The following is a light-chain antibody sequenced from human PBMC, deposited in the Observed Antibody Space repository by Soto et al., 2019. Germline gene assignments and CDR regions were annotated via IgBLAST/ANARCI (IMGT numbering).Light chain of an antibody. J-gene: IGKJ1*01. CDR3: MQALQTPWT. CDR1: QSLLYSNGYNY. Sequence: DIVMTQSPLSLPVTPGEPASISCRSSQSLLYSNGYNYLDWYLQKPGQSPQLLIYLGSNRVSGVPDRFSGSGSGTDFTLKSSRVEAEDVGIYYCMQALQTPWTFGQGTKVDIK. CDR2: LGS. V-gene: IGKV2-28*01.